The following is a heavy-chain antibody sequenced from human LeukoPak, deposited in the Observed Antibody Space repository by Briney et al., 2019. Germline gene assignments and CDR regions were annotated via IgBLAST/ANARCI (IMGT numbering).Heavy chain of an antibody. D-gene: IGHD2-2*02. CDR3: ATARCSSTSCYTDYYYMDV. CDR1: GYTLTELS. V-gene: IGHV1-24*01. CDR2: FDPEDGET. J-gene: IGHJ6*03. Sequence: ASVKVSCKVSGYTLTELSMHWVRQALGKGLEWMGGFDPEDGETIYAQKFQGRVTMTEDTSTDTAYMELSSLRSEDTAVYYCATARCSSTSCYTDYYYMDVWGKGTTVTVSS.